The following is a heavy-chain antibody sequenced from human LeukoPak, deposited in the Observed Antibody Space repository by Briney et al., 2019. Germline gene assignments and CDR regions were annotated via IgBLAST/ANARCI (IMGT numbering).Heavy chain of an antibody. Sequence: GGSLRLSCAASGFTFSNAWMSWVRQAPGKGLEWVGRIKGKTDGGTTDYAAPVKGRFTISRDDSKNTLYLQMNSLKTEDTAVYYCTTWLGDWSTRGAFDIWGQGTMVTVSS. V-gene: IGHV3-15*01. D-gene: IGHD2-21*02. CDR3: TTWLGDWSTRGAFDI. J-gene: IGHJ3*02. CDR2: IKGKTDGGTT. CDR1: GFTFSNAW.